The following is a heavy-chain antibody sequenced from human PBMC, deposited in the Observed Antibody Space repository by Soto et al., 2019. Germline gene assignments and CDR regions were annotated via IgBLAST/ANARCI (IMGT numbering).Heavy chain of an antibody. J-gene: IGHJ4*02. D-gene: IGHD3-9*01. CDR3: ARGSYFEWEPSGNFDS. Sequence: ESGGGVVQPGRSLRLSCAASGFTFSSYGMHWVRQAPGKGLEWVAVIWYDGSNKYYADSVKGRFTISRDNSKNTLDLQMNSLRAEDTAVYYGARGSYFEWEPSGNFDSWGQGTLVTVSS. CDR1: GFTFSSYG. CDR2: IWYDGSNK. V-gene: IGHV3-33*01.